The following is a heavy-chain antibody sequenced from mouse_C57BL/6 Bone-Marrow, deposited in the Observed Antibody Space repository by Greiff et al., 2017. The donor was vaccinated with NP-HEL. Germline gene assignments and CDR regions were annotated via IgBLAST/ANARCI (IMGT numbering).Heavy chain of an antibody. CDR3: ARFRYDGYYVGWYFDV. CDR1: GYTFTDYY. D-gene: IGHD2-3*01. V-gene: IGHV1-26*01. J-gene: IGHJ1*03. Sequence: EVQLQQSGPELVKPGASVKISCKASGYTFTDYYMNWVKQSHGKSLEWIGDINPNNGGTSYNQKFKGKATLTVDKSSSTAYMELRSLTSEDSAVYYCARFRYDGYYVGWYFDVWGTGTTVTVSS. CDR2: INPNNGGT.